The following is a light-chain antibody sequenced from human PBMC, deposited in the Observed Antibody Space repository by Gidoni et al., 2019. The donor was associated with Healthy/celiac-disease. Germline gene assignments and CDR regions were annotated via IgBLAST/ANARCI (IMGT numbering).Light chain of an antibody. CDR2: GAS. CDR1: QSVSSN. Sequence: EIVLTQSPATLSVSPGERATLSCRASQSVSSNLAWYQQKPGQAPRLLIYGASTRATGIQARFSGSGSGTEFTLTISSLQSEDFAVYYCQKYNNWPWTCGQGTKVEIK. J-gene: IGKJ1*01. V-gene: IGKV3-15*01. CDR3: QKYNNWPWT.